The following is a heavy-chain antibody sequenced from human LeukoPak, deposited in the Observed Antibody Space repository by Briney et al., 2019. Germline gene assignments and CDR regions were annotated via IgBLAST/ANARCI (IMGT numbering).Heavy chain of an antibody. J-gene: IGHJ6*02. CDR1: GGSFSNYA. Sequence: SVKVSCKASGGSFSNYAISWVRQAPGQGLEWMGGIIPIFGTANYAQKFQGRVTITADESTSIAYMEVSSLRSEDTAVYYCARGGPAYYYYGMDVWGQGTTVTVSS. CDR2: IIPIFGTA. CDR3: ARGGPAYYYYGMDV. V-gene: IGHV1-69*13.